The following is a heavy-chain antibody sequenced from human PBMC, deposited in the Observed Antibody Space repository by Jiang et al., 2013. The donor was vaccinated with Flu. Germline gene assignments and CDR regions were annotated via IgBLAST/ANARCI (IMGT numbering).Heavy chain of an antibody. J-gene: IGHJ4*02. CDR2: GND. Sequence: GNDRLXTEVQGRVTMTRNTSISTAYMELSSLRSEDTAVYYCARSYRVVVTAHLGYWGQGTLVTVSS. D-gene: IGHD2-21*02. CDR3: ARSYRVVVTAHLGY. V-gene: IGHV1-8*01.